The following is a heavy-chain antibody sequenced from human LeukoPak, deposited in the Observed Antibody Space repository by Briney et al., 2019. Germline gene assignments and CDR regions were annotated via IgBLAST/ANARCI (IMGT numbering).Heavy chain of an antibody. V-gene: IGHV3-48*03. D-gene: IGHD3-10*02. CDR2: ISSSGSTI. CDR1: GFTFSSYE. CDR3: AELGITMIGGV. J-gene: IGHJ6*04. Sequence: GGSLRLSCAASGFTFSSYEMNWVRQAPGQGLEWVSYISSSGSTIYYADSLKGRFTISRDNAKNSLYLQMNSLRAEDTAVYYXAELGITMIGGVWGKGTTVTISS.